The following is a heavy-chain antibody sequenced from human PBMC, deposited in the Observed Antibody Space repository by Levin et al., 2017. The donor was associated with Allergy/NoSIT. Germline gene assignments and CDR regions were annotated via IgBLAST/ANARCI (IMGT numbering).Heavy chain of an antibody. CDR1: GFSLSTRGMC. V-gene: IGHV2-70*01. Sequence: TLSLTCTFSGFSLSTRGMCLTWIRQPPGKALEWLAFIDWDDDKYYNTSLKTRLTISKDTSKNQVVLTMTNMDPVDTATYYCARMSYYDSSGYYIGRGWFDPWGQGTLVTVSS. D-gene: IGHD3-22*01. CDR2: IDWDDDK. J-gene: IGHJ5*02. CDR3: ARMSYYDSSGYYIGRGWFDP.